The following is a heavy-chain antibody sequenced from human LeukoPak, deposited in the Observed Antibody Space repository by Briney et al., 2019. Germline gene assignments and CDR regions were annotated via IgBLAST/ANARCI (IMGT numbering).Heavy chain of an antibody. D-gene: IGHD3-22*01. J-gene: IGHJ5*01. Sequence: GGSLRLSCAGSGFTLSSYWMHWVRQAPGKGLVWVSRMNTDVSSTRYADFVKGRFTISRDNAKSTVYLQMNSLRADDTAVYYCVRGTGNFYDSSGYYFLDSWGQGTLITVAS. CDR1: GFTLSSYW. V-gene: IGHV3-74*01. CDR2: MNTDVSST. CDR3: VRGTGNFYDSSGYYFLDS.